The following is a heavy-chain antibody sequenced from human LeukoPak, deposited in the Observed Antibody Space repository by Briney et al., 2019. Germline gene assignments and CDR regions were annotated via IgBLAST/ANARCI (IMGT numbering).Heavy chain of an antibody. D-gene: IGHD5-18*01. V-gene: IGHV3-21*01. CDR3: ASGYMYGGDF. CDR2: ISGSSSYI. J-gene: IGHJ4*02. Sequence: PGGSLRLSCAASGFTFSSYSMSWVRQAPGKGLEWVSSISGSSSYIYYADSVKGRFTISRDNAKNSLYLQMNSLRAEDTAVYYCASGYMYGGDFWGQGTLVTVSS. CDR1: GFTFSSYS.